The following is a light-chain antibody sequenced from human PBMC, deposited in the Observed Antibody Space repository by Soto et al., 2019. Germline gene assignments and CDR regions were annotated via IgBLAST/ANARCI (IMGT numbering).Light chain of an antibody. V-gene: IGKV3-15*01. CDR2: GAS. CDR1: QSVSSN. J-gene: IGKJ4*01. CDR3: QQYNNWPGLT. Sequence: EIVMTQSPATLSVSPGERATLSCRASQSVSSNLAWNQQKPGQAPRLLIYGASTRATGIPARFSGSGSGTDFTLTISSLQSEDFAVYYCQQYNNWPGLTFGGGTKVEIK.